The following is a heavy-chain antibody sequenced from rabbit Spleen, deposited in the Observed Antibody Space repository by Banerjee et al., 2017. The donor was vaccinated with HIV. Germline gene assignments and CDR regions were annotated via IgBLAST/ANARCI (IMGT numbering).Heavy chain of an antibody. Sequence: QSLGESGGDLVKPGASLTLTCTASGFSFSSSDYMCWVRQAPGKGLEWISCIAGSSSGFTYSATWAKGRFTCSKTSSTTVFLQMTSLTAADTATYFCVRDLVTVIGWNFNLWGPGTLVTVS. CDR2: IAGSSSGFT. J-gene: IGHJ4*01. D-gene: IGHD5-1*01. V-gene: IGHV1S40*01. CDR3: VRDLVTVIGWNFNL. CDR1: GFSFSSSDY.